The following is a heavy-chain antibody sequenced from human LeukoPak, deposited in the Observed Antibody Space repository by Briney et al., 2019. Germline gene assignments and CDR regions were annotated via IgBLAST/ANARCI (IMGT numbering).Heavy chain of an antibody. J-gene: IGHJ4*02. D-gene: IGHD5-12*01. Sequence: GGSLRLSCTASGFAFSSTWMHWVRQSPGKGLEWVSRIYSEGNTINYADSVKGRFTISRDNAKNMLYLQMNSLRAEDTAVYYCLRGYRAPGHYDYWGQGTLVTVSS. CDR1: GFAFSSTW. CDR3: LRGYRAPGHYDY. V-gene: IGHV3-74*01. CDR2: IYSEGNTI.